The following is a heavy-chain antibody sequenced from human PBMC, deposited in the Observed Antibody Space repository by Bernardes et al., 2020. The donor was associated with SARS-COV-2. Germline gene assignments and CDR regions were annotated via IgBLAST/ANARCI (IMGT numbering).Heavy chain of an antibody. Sequence: GESLKISCKAFGYDFSSQWNAWVRQKPGKGLEWRGIDNPADYETRYTPAFQGQVTISADKSISTPFLQWSSLKASDSAMYYSARLQTVDAAMGGCDYWGQGTLVTVSS. CDR3: ARLQTVDAAMGGCDY. D-gene: IGHD5-18*01. J-gene: IGHJ4*02. CDR1: GYDFSSQW. CDR2: DNPADYET. V-gene: IGHV5-51*01.